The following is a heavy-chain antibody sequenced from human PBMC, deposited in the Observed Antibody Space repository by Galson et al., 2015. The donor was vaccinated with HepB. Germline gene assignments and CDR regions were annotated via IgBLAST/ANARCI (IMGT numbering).Heavy chain of an antibody. D-gene: IGHD3-22*01. J-gene: IGHJ3*02. V-gene: IGHV1-18*01. CDR3: ARDRARITMIVVVHDAFDI. Sequence: SVKVSCKASGYTFTSYGISWVRQAPGQGLEWMGWISAYNGNTNYAQKLQGRVTMTTDTSTSTAYMELRSLRSDDTAVYYCARDRARITMIVVVHDAFDIWGQGTMVTVSS. CDR2: ISAYNGNT. CDR1: GYTFTSYG.